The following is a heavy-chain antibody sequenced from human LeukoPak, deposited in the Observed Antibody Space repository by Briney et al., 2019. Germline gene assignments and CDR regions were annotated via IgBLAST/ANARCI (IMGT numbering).Heavy chain of an antibody. J-gene: IGHJ5*02. Sequence: SETLSLTCAVYGGSFTDYYWSWIRQTPGKGLEWIGEVNHSGTTNYNPSLKSRVTISVDTAKNQLSTKVTPVTAAHTALYYCARAYNGYDYPWGQGTLVTVSS. CDR2: VNHSGTT. CDR1: GGSFTDYY. D-gene: IGHD5-12*01. V-gene: IGHV4-34*01. CDR3: ARAYNGYDYP.